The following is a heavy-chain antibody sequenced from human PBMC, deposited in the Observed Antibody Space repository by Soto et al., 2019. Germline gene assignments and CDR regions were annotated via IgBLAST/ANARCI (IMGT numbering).Heavy chain of an antibody. CDR1: GYTFTSYA. CDR3: ARGGEPIDY. CDR2: INAGIGNT. V-gene: IGHV1-3*01. D-gene: IGHD2-21*01. J-gene: IGHJ4*02. Sequence: ASVKVSCKASGYTFTSYAMHWVRQAPGQRLEWMGWINAGIGNTKYSQKFQGRVTITRDTSASTAYMELSSLRSEDTAVYYCARGGEPIDYWGQGTLVTVSS.